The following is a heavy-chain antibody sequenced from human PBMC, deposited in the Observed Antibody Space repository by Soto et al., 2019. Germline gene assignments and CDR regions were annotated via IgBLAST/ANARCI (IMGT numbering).Heavy chain of an antibody. CDR1: GFTFSSYG. J-gene: IGHJ4*02. Sequence: GGSLRLSCAASGFTFSSYGMHWVRQAPGKGLEWVAVISYDGSNKYYADSVKGRFTISRDNSKNTLYLQMNSLRAEDTAVYYCAKDLEQWLVRYPDYWGQGTLVTVSS. CDR3: AKDLEQWLVRYPDY. CDR2: ISYDGSNK. V-gene: IGHV3-30*18. D-gene: IGHD6-19*01.